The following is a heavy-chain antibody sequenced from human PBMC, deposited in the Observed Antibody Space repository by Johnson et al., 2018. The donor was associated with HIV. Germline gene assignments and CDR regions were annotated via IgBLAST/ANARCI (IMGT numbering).Heavy chain of an antibody. CDR2: IYSGGST. CDR1: GFTVSSNY. CDR3: ARVNFPSTGPSLRRVGAFDI. V-gene: IGHV3-66*01. D-gene: IGHD3-10*01. J-gene: IGHJ3*02. Sequence: VQLVESGGGVVQPGRSLRLSCAASGFTVSSNYMSWVRQAPGKGLEWVSVIYSGGSTYYADSVKGRFTISTDNSKNTLYLQMNSLRAEDTAVYFCARVNFPSTGPSLRRVGAFDIWGQGTMVTVSS.